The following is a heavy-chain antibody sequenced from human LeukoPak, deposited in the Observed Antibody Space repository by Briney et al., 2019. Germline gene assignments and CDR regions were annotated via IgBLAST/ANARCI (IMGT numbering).Heavy chain of an antibody. CDR3: AGDTYYYGSGSLSFDY. D-gene: IGHD3-10*01. V-gene: IGHV4-4*07. Sequence: SETLSLTCTVSGGSISSYYWSWIRQPAGKGLEWIGRIHTSGSTNYNASLKSRVTMSVDTSKNQFSLKLSSVTAADTAVYYCAGDTYYYGSGSLSFDYWGQGSLVTVSS. J-gene: IGHJ4*02. CDR1: GGSISSYY. CDR2: IHTSGST.